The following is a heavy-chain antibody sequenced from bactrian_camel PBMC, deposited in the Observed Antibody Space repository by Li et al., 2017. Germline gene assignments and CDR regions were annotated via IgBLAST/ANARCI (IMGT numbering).Heavy chain of an antibody. V-gene: IGHV3S53*01. J-gene: IGHJ4*01. Sequence: HVQLVESGGGSVQAGGSLRLSCVASGVPASAMGWFRQAPGKEREGVAAVNVYNGRIYADSVKGRFTGSRDNAKNTLYLQMNYLKTEDTGVYYCITTLGSHAGLPNTPQGQGTQVTVS. D-gene: IGHD5*01. CDR2: VNVYNGR. CDR1: GVPASA.